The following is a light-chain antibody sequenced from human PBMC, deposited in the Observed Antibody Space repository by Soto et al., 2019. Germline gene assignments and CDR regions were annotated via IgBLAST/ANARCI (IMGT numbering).Light chain of an antibody. Sequence: QSALTQPPSASGSPGQSVTISCTGISSDVGGYKYVSWYQQHPGKAPKLMIFEVNKRPSGVPDRFSGSKSGNTASLTVSGLQAEDEADYYCSSYAGINNVGVFGTGTKVTVL. J-gene: IGLJ1*01. V-gene: IGLV2-8*01. CDR2: EVN. CDR3: SSYAGINNVGV. CDR1: SSDVGGYKY.